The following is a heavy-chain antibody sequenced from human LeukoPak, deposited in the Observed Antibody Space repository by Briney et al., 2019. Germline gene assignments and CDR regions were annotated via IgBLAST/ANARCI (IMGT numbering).Heavy chain of an antibody. J-gene: IGHJ6*02. CDR1: GGSISSYY. D-gene: IGHD3-9*01. Sequence: SETLSLTCTVSGGSISSYYWSWIRQPLGKGLEWIGYIYYSGSTNYNPSLKSRVTISVDTSKNQFSLKLSSVTAAVTAVYYCARHFRYYDILTGYALEYYYYGMDVWGQGTTVTVSS. CDR3: ARHFRYYDILTGYALEYYYYGMDV. CDR2: IYYSGST. V-gene: IGHV4-59*08.